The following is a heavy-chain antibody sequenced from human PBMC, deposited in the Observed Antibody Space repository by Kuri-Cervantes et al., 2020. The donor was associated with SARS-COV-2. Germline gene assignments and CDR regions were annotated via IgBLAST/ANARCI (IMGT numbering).Heavy chain of an antibody. D-gene: IGHD3-3*01. Sequence: SVKVSCKASGYTFTGYYMHWVRQAPGQGLEWMGGIIPIFGRANYAQKFQGRVTITADESTSTAYMELSSLRSEDTAVYYCAKLLRGEIFGVVTPFDYWGQGTLVTVSS. CDR1: GYTFTGYY. CDR3: AKLLRGEIFGVVTPFDY. V-gene: IGHV1-69*13. J-gene: IGHJ4*02. CDR2: IIPIFGRA.